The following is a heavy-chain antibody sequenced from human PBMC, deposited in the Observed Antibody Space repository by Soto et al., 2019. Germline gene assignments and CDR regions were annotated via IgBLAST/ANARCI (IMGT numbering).Heavy chain of an antibody. CDR3: ARDLRGVGAFPIDYYYYGMDV. V-gene: IGHV1-69*04. J-gene: IGHJ6*02. Sequence: SVKVSCKASGGTFSSYTISWVRQAPGQGLEWMGRIIPILGIANYAQKFQGRVTITADKSTSTAYMELSSLRAEDTAVYYCARDLRGVGAFPIDYYYYGMDVWGQGTTVTVSS. CDR1: GGTFSSYT. D-gene: IGHD1-26*01. CDR2: IIPILGIA.